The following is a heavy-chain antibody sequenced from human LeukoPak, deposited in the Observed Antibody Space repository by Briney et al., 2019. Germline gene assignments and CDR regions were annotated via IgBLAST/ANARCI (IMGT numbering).Heavy chain of an antibody. CDR3: ARDHHEGLRFLEWLGYNWFDP. V-gene: IGHV1-2*02. CDR1: GYTFTGYY. J-gene: IGHJ5*02. Sequence: GASVKVSCKASGYTFTGYYMHWVRQAPGQGLEWMGWINPNSGGTNYAQKFQGRVTMTRDTSISTAYMELSRLRSDDTAVYYCARDHHEGLRFLEWLGYNWFDPWGQGTLATVSS. CDR2: INPNSGGT. D-gene: IGHD3-3*01.